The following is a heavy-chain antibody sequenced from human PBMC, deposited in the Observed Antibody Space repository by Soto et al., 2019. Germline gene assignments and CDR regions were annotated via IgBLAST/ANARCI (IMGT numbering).Heavy chain of an antibody. Sequence: QVQLVQSGAEVKKPGSSVKVSCKASGGTFSSYAISWVRQAPGQGLEWMGGIIPIFGTANYAQKFQGRVTITADESTSTAYMELSSLRSEDTAVYYCATSVGATGNYYYYYGMDVWGQGTTVTVSS. J-gene: IGHJ6*02. D-gene: IGHD1-26*01. CDR2: IIPIFGTA. CDR3: ATSVGATGNYYYYYGMDV. V-gene: IGHV1-69*01. CDR1: GGTFSSYA.